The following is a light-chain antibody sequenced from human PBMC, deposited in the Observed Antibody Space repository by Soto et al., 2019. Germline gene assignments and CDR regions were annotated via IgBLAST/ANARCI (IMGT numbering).Light chain of an antibody. Sequence: DIQMTQSPSTLSGSVGDRVTITCRASQTISSWLAWYQQKPWKAPKLLIYKASTLKSGVPSRFSGSGSGTEFTLTISSLQPDDFATYYCQHYNSYSEAFGQGTKVDNK. V-gene: IGKV1-5*03. CDR2: KAS. CDR3: QHYNSYSEA. CDR1: QTISSW. J-gene: IGKJ1*01.